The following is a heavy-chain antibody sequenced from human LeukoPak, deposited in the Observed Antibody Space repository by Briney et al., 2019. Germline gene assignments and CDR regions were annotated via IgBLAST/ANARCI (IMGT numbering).Heavy chain of an antibody. CDR1: GYTFTSYA. J-gene: IGHJ3*02. Sequence: ASVKVSCKASGYTFTSYAISWVRQAPGQGLEWMGWISAYSGNTNYAQKLQGRVTITTDTSTSTAYMELRSLRSDDTAVYYCAKDPIYSYDQTDAFDIWGQGTVVTVSS. D-gene: IGHD5-18*01. CDR3: AKDPIYSYDQTDAFDI. CDR2: ISAYSGNT. V-gene: IGHV1-18*01.